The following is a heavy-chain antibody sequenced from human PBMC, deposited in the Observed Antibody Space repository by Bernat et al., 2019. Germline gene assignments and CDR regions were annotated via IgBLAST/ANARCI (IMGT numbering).Heavy chain of an antibody. CDR3: ARAPGIYSSGWYYFDY. CDR1: GGSISSYY. D-gene: IGHD6-19*01. V-gene: IGHV4-59*01. Sequence: QVQLQESGPGLVKPSETLSLTCTVSGGSISSYYWSWIRQPPGKGLEWIGVIYDSGSTNYNPSLKSRVTISGDTSKNQFTVKLRSVTTADTAMYYCARAPGIYSSGWYYFDYWGQGTLVTVSS. J-gene: IGHJ4*02. CDR2: IYDSGST.